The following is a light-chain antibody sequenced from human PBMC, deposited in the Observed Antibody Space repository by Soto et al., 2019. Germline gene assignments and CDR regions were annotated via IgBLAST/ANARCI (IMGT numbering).Light chain of an antibody. CDR2: EGS. Sequence: QSALTQPASVSGSPGQSITISCTGTSSDVGSYNLVSWYQQHPGKAPKLMIYEGSKRPSGVSNRFSGSKSGNTASRTISGLQAEDEADYYCCSYAGSSTGEVFGGGTKLTVL. J-gene: IGLJ2*01. CDR3: CSYAGSSTGEV. CDR1: SSDVGSYNL. V-gene: IGLV2-23*01.